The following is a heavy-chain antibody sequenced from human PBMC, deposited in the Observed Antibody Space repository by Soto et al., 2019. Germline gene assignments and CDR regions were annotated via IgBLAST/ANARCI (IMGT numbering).Heavy chain of an antibody. CDR1: GGSISSGGYY. CDR3: ARGRDDYDSSGYSLNYFDF. V-gene: IGHV4-31*02. J-gene: IGHJ4*02. D-gene: IGHD3-22*01. CDR2: IYYSGST. Sequence: SETLSLTCTVSGGSISSGGYYWSWIRQHPGKGLEWIGYIYYSGSTYYNPSLKSRVTISVDTSKNQFSLKLSSVTAADTAVYYCARGRDDYDSSGYSLNYFDFWGQGTLVTVSS.